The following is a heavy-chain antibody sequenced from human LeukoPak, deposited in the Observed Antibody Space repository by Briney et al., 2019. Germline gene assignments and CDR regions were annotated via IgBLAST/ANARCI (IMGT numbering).Heavy chain of an antibody. Sequence: PGGSLRLSCAASGFTFSSYWMSWVRQAPGKGLEWVANIKQDGSEKYYVDSVKGRFTISRDNAKNSLYLQMNSLRAEDTAVYYCARDGNSIAAAGATDAFDIWGQGTMVTVSS. CDR2: IKQDGSEK. D-gene: IGHD6-13*01. V-gene: IGHV3-7*01. CDR3: ARDGNSIAAAGATDAFDI. J-gene: IGHJ3*02. CDR1: GFTFSSYW.